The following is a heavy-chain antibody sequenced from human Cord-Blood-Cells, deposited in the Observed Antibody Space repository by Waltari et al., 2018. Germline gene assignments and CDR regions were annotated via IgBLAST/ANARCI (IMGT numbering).Heavy chain of an antibody. CDR3: ARHLRVVPAAIGWFDP. Sequence: QLQLPESGPGLVKPSETLSLTCTVSGGSISSSSSYWGWIRQPPGKGLEWIGSNYYSGTTYYKPSFNSRVTISVDTSRNQFSLKLSSVTAADTAVYYCARHLRVVPAAIGWFDPWGQGTLVSVSS. CDR2: NYYSGTT. V-gene: IGHV4-39*01. D-gene: IGHD2-2*02. J-gene: IGHJ5*02. CDR1: GGSISSSSSY.